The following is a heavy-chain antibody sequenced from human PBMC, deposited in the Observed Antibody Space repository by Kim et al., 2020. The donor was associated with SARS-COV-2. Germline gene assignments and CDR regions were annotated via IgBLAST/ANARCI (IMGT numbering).Heavy chain of an antibody. CDR2: ISSSGSTI. D-gene: IGHD3-22*01. CDR1: GFTFSDYY. V-gene: IGHV3-11*01. J-gene: IGHJ4*02. CDR3: ARDSTYYYDSSGYSWTRDDAPPDY. Sequence: GGSLRLSCAASGFTFSDYYMSWIRQAPGKGLEWVSYISSSGSTIYYADSVKGRFTISRDNAKNSLYLQMNSLRAEDTAVYYCARDSTYYYDSSGYSWTRDDAPPDYWGQGTLVTVSS.